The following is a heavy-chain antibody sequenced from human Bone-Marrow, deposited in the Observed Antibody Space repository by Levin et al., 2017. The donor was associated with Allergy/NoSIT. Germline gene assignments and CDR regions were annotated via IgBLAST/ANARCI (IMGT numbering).Heavy chain of an antibody. J-gene: IGHJ3*01. V-gene: IGHV3-30*03. CDR1: GFTFNNFY. D-gene: IGHD7-27*01. CDR2: ISYDGKKD. CDR3: ATLWGSGAFDL. Sequence: GGSLRLSCAASGFTFNNFYIHWVRQAPGRGLEWVTVISYDGKKDDYSDSVRGRFTISRDNSKTMLYLQMNSLRTEDTAVYFCATLWGSGAFDLWGQGTMVTVSS.